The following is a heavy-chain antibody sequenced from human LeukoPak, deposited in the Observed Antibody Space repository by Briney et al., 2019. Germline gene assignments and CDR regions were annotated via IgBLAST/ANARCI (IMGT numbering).Heavy chain of an antibody. CDR3: ARLAPFRKRRYYDSSGYYPTVDY. CDR2: INPSGGST. V-gene: IGHV1-46*01. J-gene: IGHJ4*02. CDR1: GYTFTSYY. D-gene: IGHD3-22*01. Sequence: ASVKVSCKASGYTFTSYYMHWVRQAPGQGLEWMGIINPSGGSTSYAQKFQGRVTMTRDTSTSTVYMELSSLRSEDAAVYYCARLAPFRKRRYYDSSGYYPTVDYWGQGTLVTVSS.